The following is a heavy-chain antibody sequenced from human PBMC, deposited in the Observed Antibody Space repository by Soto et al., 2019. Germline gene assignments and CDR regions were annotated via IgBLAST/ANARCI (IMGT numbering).Heavy chain of an antibody. CDR2: ISAYNGNT. D-gene: IGHD3-10*01. J-gene: IGHJ6*02. CDR1: GYTFTSYG. Sequence: QVQLVQSGAEVKKPGASVKVSCKASGYTFTSYGITWVRQAPGQGLEWMGWISAYNGNTNYAQKLQGRVTITTDTSTSTSYMELRSLRSDDTAVYYCARAPMVRGVHYYGMDVWGQGTTVTVSS. CDR3: ARAPMVRGVHYYGMDV. V-gene: IGHV1-18*01.